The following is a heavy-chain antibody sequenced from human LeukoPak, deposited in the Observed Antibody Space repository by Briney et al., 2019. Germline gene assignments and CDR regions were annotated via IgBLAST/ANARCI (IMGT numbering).Heavy chain of an antibody. J-gene: IGHJ4*02. Sequence: ASVKVSCKASGYTFTGYYMRWVRQAPGQGLEWMGWINPNSGGTNYAQKFQGWVTMTRDTSISTAYMELSRLRSDDTAVYYCARGERQGDDYGGPRGIYYWGQGTLVTVSS. CDR1: GYTFTGYY. CDR2: INPNSGGT. CDR3: ARGERQGDDYGGPRGIYY. D-gene: IGHD4-23*01. V-gene: IGHV1-2*04.